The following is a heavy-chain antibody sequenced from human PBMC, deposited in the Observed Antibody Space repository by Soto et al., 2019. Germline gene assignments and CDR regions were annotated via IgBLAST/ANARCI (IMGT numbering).Heavy chain of an antibody. CDR2: IYYSGSA. Sequence: SETLSLTGTVSGGSISSGDYYWSWIRQPPGKGLEWIGYIYYSGSAYYDSSLKSRGTISIDTSKNQFCLRVSYVTAADTAVDYCASVGDGAKDMTTRYGFDVWGQGTTVTVSS. D-gene: IGHD3-16*01. CDR1: GGSISSGDYY. J-gene: IGHJ6*02. CDR3: ASVGDGAKDMTTRYGFDV. V-gene: IGHV4-30-4*01.